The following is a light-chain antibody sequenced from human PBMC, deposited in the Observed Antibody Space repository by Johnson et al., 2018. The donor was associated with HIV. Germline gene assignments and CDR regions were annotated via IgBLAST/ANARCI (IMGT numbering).Light chain of an antibody. CDR1: SSNIGINY. CDR2: DND. J-gene: IGLJ1*01. Sequence: QSILTQPPSVSAAPGQKVTISCSGSSSNIGINYVSWFQQLPGTAPKLLIYDNDKRPSGIPHRFSGSKSGTSATLGITGLQTGDEADYYCGTWDSSLSAGGVFGTGTKVTVL. CDR3: GTWDSSLSAGGV. V-gene: IGLV1-51*01.